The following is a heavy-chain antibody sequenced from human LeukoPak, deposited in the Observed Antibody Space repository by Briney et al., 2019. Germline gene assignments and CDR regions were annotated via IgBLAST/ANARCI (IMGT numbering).Heavy chain of an antibody. CDR3: ARGRSLLNGLDV. CDR2: ISTTASTE. Sequence: GGSLRLSCSASGFSFTHYYMAWIRQAPGKGLEWISHISTTASTEFYADPLRGRFTISRDNDNHSLYLQMNNVRAEDTAVYYCARGRSLLNGLDVWGQGTTVTVS. J-gene: IGHJ6*02. D-gene: IGHD3-9*01. V-gene: IGHV3-11*01. CDR1: GFSFTHYY.